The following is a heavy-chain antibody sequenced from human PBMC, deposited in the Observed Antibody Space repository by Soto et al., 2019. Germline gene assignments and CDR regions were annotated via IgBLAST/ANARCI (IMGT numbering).Heavy chain of an antibody. CDR3: SSLSGYSGYGIIYP. J-gene: IGHJ5*02. Sequence: SETLSLTCSFSGDSVTSHYLTWIRQSPEKGLEWIGYMHYTGFSHYNPSLKSRLTISVDTSKNQFSLKLTSVTVADTAVYYCSSLSGYSGYGIIYPWGQGTLVPGSS. CDR2: MHYTGFS. D-gene: IGHD5-12*01. V-gene: IGHV4-59*02. CDR1: GDSVTSHY.